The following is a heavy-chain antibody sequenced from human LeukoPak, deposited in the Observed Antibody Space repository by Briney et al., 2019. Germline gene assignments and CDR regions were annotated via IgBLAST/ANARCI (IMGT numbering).Heavy chain of an antibody. CDR2: IIPIFGTA. CDR3: ARDRGLRFNYYYMDV. J-gene: IGHJ6*03. CDR1: GGTFSSYA. V-gene: IGHV1-69*06. Sequence: SVKASCKASGGTFSSYAISWVRQAPGQGLEWMGGIIPIFGTANYAQKFQGRVTITADKSTSTAYMELSSLRSEDTAVYYCARDRGLRFNYYYMDVWGKGTTVTVSS. D-gene: IGHD4-17*01.